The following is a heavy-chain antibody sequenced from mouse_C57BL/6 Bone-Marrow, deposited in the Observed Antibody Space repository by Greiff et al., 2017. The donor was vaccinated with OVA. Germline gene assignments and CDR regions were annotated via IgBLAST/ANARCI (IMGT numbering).Heavy chain of an antibody. CDR3: TRALYYYGSRFWYFDV. CDR1: GFTFSSYA. Sequence: EVQLVESGEGLVKPGGSLKLSCAASGFTFSSYAMSWVRQTPEKRLEWVAYISSGGDYIYYADTVKGRFTISRDNARNTLYLQMSSLKSEDTAMYYCTRALYYYGSRFWYFDVWGTGTTVTVSS. J-gene: IGHJ1*03. D-gene: IGHD1-1*01. V-gene: IGHV5-9-1*02. CDR2: ISSGGDYI.